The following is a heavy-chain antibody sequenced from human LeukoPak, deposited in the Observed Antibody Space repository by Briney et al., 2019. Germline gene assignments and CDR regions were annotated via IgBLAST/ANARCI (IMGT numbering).Heavy chain of an antibody. CDR1: EFTFSSYD. Sequence: GGSLRLSCAASEFTFSSYDMSWVRQAPGKGLEWVSGISVSGGSTYYADSVKGRFTISRDNAKNSLYLQMNSLRAEDTAVYYCAREDHSNYNYWGQGTLVTVSS. CDR2: ISVSGGST. CDR3: AREDHSNYNY. J-gene: IGHJ4*02. V-gene: IGHV3-23*01. D-gene: IGHD4-11*01.